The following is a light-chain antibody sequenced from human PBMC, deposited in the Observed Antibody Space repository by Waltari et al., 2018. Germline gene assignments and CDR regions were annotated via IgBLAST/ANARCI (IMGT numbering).Light chain of an antibody. J-gene: IGKJ1*01. CDR1: QSVNTW. Sequence: DIQMTQSPSTLSASVGDRVTITCRASQSVNTWLAWFQQLPGKAPKVLIYKASNLEPGVPSRFSGSGSGTDFTLTISSLQPDDFASYYCQQYNDFPWTFVQGTKVEIK. V-gene: IGKV1-5*03. CDR3: QQYNDFPWT. CDR2: KAS.